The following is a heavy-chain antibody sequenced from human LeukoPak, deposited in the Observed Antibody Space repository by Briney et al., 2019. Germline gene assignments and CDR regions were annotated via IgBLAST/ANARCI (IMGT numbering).Heavy chain of an antibody. CDR3: PKKLSLIAVAATVAY. CDR1: GFTFSSYA. CDR2: ISGSGGST. Sequence: GSLRLSCAASGFTFSSYAMSWVRQAPGKGLEWVSAISGSGGSTYYADSVKGRFTISRDNSKNTLYLQMNSLRAEDTAVYYCPKKLSLIAVAATVAYWGQEPWSPSPQ. J-gene: IGHJ4*01. V-gene: IGHV3-23*01. D-gene: IGHD6-19*01.